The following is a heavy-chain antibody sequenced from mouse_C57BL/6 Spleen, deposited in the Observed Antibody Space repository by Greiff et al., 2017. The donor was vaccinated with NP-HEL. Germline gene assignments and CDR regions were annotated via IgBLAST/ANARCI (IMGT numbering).Heavy chain of an antibody. CDR3: ARHDSSGYYLAY. J-gene: IGHJ3*01. CDR1: GFTFSSYG. D-gene: IGHD3-2*02. CDR2: ISSGGSYT. Sequence: EVQVVESGGDLVKPGGSLKLSCAASGFTFSSYGMSWVRQTPDKRLEWVATISSGGSYTYYPDSVKGRFTISRDNAKNTLYLQMSSLKSEDTAMYYCARHDSSGYYLAYWGQGTLVTVSA. V-gene: IGHV5-6*01.